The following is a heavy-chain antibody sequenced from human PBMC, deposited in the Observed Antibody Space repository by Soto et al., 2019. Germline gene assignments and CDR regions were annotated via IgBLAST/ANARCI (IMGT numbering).Heavy chain of an antibody. J-gene: IGHJ4*02. CDR3: EKDKWRAGTTTDY. V-gene: IGHV3-30*18. Sequence: GGSLRLSCAASGFTISTYGMHWVRQAPGKGLEWVAVVSYDGSHKYYGNSVKGRFTISRDSSKNTLYLQMNSLRAEDTAVYYCEKDKWRAGTTTDYWGQGTLVTVSS. CDR2: VSYDGSHK. CDR1: GFTISTYG. D-gene: IGHD1-1*01.